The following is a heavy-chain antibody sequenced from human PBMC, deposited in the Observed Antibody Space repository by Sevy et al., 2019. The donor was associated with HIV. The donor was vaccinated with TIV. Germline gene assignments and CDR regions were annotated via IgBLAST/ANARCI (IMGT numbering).Heavy chain of an antibody. V-gene: IGHV3-30*04. J-gene: IGHJ1*01. D-gene: IGHD1-26*01. CDR1: GFIFSNFA. CDR3: ARGENDDEFFHY. Sequence: GGSLRLSCTVSGFIFSNFAMHWVRQAPGKGLEWVAVTSYDGSHKYYADSVKGRFTVSRDNSRNILSLEMSSLRRDDTADYYCARGENDDEFFHYWGQGTLVTVSS. CDR2: TSYDGSHK.